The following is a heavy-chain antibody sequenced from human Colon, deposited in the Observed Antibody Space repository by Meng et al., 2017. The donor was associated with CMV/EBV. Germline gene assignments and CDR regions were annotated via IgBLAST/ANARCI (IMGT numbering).Heavy chain of an antibody. J-gene: IGHJ4*01. D-gene: IGHD3-3*01. CDR2: VNADNGDT. CDR1: GYIFSNFG. Sequence: ASVKVSCKASGYIFSNFGLSWVRQAPGQGLEWLGWVNADNGDTHYAQKVQDRVILTTDTSTSTAYIELRSLRSDDTAVYYCARIIQSSGVVISPFNYWGHGTMVTVSS. CDR3: ARIIQSSGVVISPFNY. V-gene: IGHV1-18*01.